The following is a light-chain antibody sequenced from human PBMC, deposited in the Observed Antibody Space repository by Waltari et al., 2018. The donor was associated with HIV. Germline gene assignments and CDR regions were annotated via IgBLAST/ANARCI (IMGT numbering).Light chain of an antibody. V-gene: IGLV1-47*01. CDR2: RDN. CDR3: AAWDDSLSGLYV. CDR1: SANIGVNF. Sequence: SVLARPPSSSGTAGQSVTISCAGSSANIGVNFVYWYQQLPGTAPKHTIYRDNQRPSGVPDRFSGSKSGTSASLAINGLRSEDAADYYCAAWDDSLSGLYVFGTVTKVTVL. J-gene: IGLJ1*01.